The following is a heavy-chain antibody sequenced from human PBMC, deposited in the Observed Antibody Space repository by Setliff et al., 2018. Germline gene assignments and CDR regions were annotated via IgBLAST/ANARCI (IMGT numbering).Heavy chain of an antibody. Sequence: GGSLRLSCAASGFTFSTYYMNWVRQAPGKGLEWVSMISGSAQTTYYADSVKGRFTISRDNSKNTVYLDVNSLRAEDTAVYYCAKRGPYCSGGTCHYYFDYWGQGTLVTVSS. CDR1: GFTFSTYY. J-gene: IGHJ4*02. D-gene: IGHD2-15*01. V-gene: IGHV3-23*01. CDR3: AKRGPYCSGGTCHYYFDY. CDR2: ISGSAQTT.